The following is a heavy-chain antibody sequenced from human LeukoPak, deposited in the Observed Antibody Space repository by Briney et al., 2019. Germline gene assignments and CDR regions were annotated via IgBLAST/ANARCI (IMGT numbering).Heavy chain of an antibody. CDR2: INPNSGGT. CDR1: GYTFINNW. J-gene: IGHJ5*02. Sequence: ASVKVSCKASGYTFINNWMHWVRQAPGQGLEWMGWINPNSGGTNYAQKFQGRVTMTRDTSISTAYMELSRLRSDDTAVYYCARVIRCSSTSCYLGDNWFDPWGQGTLVTVSS. V-gene: IGHV1-2*02. D-gene: IGHD2-2*01. CDR3: ARVIRCSSTSCYLGDNWFDP.